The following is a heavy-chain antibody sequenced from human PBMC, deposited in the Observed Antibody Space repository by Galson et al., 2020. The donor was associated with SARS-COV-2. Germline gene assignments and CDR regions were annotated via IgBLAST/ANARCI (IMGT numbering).Heavy chain of an antibody. D-gene: IGHD1-26*01. CDR2: ITGSGGST. J-gene: IGHJ4*02. Sequence: GESLKISCAASGFTFSNYAMSWVRQAPGKGLEWVSAITGSGGSTYYADSVKGRFTISRDNSKNTLYLQMNGLRAEDTAVYYCAKDRVAGAPPPNPLFDYWGQGTLVTVSS. CDR3: AKDRVAGAPPPNPLFDY. CDR1: GFTFSNYA. V-gene: IGHV3-23*01.